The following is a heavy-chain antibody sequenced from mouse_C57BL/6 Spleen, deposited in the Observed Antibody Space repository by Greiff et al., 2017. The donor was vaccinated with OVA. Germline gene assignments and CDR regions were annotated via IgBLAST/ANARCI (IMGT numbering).Heavy chain of an antibody. V-gene: IGHV1-84*01. Sequence: QVQLQQSGPELVKPGASVKISCKASGYTFTDYYINWVKQRPGQGLAWIGWIYPGSGNTKYNEKFKGKATLTVDTSSSTAYMQLSSLTSEDSAVYFCARSNWTPFDYWGQGTTLTVSS. CDR2: IYPGSGNT. J-gene: IGHJ2*01. CDR3: ARSNWTPFDY. CDR1: GYTFTDYY. D-gene: IGHD4-1*01.